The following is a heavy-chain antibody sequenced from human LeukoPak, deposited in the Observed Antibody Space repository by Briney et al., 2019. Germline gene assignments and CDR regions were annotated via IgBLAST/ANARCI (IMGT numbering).Heavy chain of an antibody. CDR2: ISGSGDNT. CDR1: GFTFSSYA. V-gene: IGHV3-23*01. D-gene: IGHD3-22*01. CDR3: ARPSNYYDSSGYYWAPTY. Sequence: PGGSLRLSCAASGFTFSSYAMSWVRQAPGKGLEWVSGISGSGDNTYYADSVKGRFTISRDNSKNTLYLQMNSLRAEDTAVYYCARPSNYYDSSGYYWAPTYWGQGTLVTVSS. J-gene: IGHJ4*02.